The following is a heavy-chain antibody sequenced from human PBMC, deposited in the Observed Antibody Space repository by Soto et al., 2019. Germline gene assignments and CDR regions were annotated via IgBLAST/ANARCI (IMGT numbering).Heavy chain of an antibody. D-gene: IGHD2-15*01. CDR3: ARAGYCSGGSCRPNWFDP. J-gene: IGHJ5*02. CDR1: GGTFSSYA. Sequence: QVQLVQSGAEVKKPGSSVKVSCKASGGTFSSYAISWVRQAPEQGLEWMGGIIPIFGTANYAQKFQGRVTITADESTSTAYMELSSLRSEDTAVYYCARAGYCSGGSCRPNWFDPWGQGTLVTVSS. CDR2: IIPIFGTA. V-gene: IGHV1-69*01.